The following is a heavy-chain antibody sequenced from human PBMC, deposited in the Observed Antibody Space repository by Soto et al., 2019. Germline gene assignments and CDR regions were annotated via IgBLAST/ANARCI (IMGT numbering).Heavy chain of an antibody. V-gene: IGHV3-23*01. Sequence: EVQLLESGGGLVRPGGSLRLSCAASGFTFSSYAMSWVRQAPGKGLEWVSTISGSDGRTYSTDSVKGRFTISRDNSRNTAYLPMNSLRVEDTAVYYCAKGVSQYTPLALFDYWGRATLVSVSS. CDR2: ISGSDGRT. D-gene: IGHD5-18*01. J-gene: IGHJ4*02. CDR3: AKGVSQYTPLALFDY. CDR1: GFTFSSYA.